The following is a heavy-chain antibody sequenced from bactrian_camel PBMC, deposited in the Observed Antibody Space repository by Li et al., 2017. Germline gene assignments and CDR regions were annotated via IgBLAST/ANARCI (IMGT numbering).Heavy chain of an antibody. CDR1: FFILDDFD. J-gene: IGHJ4*01. Sequence: HVQLVESGGGSVQTGGSLRLSCKPSFFILDDFDMMRYRQAPGNECELVSSISGDGSTYYTDAVKGRFTIFRDVAKNTVYLQMDSLKPEDTAMYYCAAQTRPTYICYSGSRPEQDEFGYWGQGTQVTVS. D-gene: IGHD3*01. V-gene: IGHV3S63*01. CDR2: ISGDGST. CDR3: AAQTRPTYICYSGSRPEQDEFGY.